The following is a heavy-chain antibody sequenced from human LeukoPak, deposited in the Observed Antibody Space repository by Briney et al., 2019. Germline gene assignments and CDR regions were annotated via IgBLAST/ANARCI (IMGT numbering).Heavy chain of an antibody. CDR1: GGSVSTDSYY. V-gene: IGHV4-61*01. Sequence: PSETLSLTCTVSGGSVSTDSYYWSWIRQPPGKGLEWIGNFYYSGSTNYNPSLKSRVTISVDTSKNQFSLKLSSVTAADTAVYYCARDQWLAPPSWGQGTLVTVSS. CDR2: FYYSGST. J-gene: IGHJ4*02. CDR3: ARDQWLAPPS. D-gene: IGHD6-19*01.